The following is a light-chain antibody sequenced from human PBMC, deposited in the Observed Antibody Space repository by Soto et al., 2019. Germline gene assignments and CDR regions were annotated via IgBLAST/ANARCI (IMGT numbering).Light chain of an antibody. Sequence: SYELTQPPSVSVAPGQTAGINCGGNNIGSRSVHWYQQKPGQAPVLVVYDDSDRPSGIPERFSGSNSGNTATLTISRVEAGDEADYYCKVWDTSSDHYVFATGTKLTVL. J-gene: IGLJ1*01. CDR2: DDS. CDR3: KVWDTSSDHYV. V-gene: IGLV3-21*02. CDR1: NIGSRS.